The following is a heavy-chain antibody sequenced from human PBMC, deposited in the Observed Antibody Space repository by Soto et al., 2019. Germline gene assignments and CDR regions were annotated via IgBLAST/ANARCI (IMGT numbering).Heavy chain of an antibody. V-gene: IGHV3-74*01. Sequence: VQLVESGGGLVQPGGSLRLSCVASGSTFSRFWMHWVRQAPGKGLVWVSRINIDGSSTSYADSVKGRFTISRDNAKSTLYLRMNSLRAEDTAVYYCARDAPGGMDVWGQGTTVTVSS. CDR2: INIDGSST. J-gene: IGHJ6*02. D-gene: IGHD7-27*01. CDR3: ARDAPGGMDV. CDR1: GSTFSRFW.